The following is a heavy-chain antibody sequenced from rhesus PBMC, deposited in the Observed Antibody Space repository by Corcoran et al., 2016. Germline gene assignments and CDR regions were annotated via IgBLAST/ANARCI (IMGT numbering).Heavy chain of an antibody. Sequence: QLQLQESGPGLVKPSETLSLTCAVSGYSISSGYGWSWIRQPPGKGLEWIGYISYSGSTSYNPSLKSRVTISRDTSTNQFSLKLSSVTAADTAVYYCARGYSGYSLYFDYWGQGVLVTVSS. V-gene: IGHV4-122*02. J-gene: IGHJ4*01. CDR1: GYSISSGYG. D-gene: IGHD5-24*01. CDR2: ISYSGST. CDR3: ARGYSGYSLYFDY.